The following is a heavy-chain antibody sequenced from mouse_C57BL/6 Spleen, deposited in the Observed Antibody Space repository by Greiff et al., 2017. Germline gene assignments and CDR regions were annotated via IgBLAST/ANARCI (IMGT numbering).Heavy chain of an antibody. V-gene: IGHV1-82*01. J-gene: IGHJ2*01. CDR3: ARSLGLFDY. Sequence: VQLQQSGPELVKPGASVKISCKASGFAFSSSWMNWVKQRPGKGLEWIGRLYPGDGDTTYNGKFKGKATLTADKSSSTAYMQLSSLTSEDSAVYFCARSLGLFDYWGQGTTLTVSS. CDR2: LYPGDGDT. D-gene: IGHD4-1*01. CDR1: GFAFSSSW.